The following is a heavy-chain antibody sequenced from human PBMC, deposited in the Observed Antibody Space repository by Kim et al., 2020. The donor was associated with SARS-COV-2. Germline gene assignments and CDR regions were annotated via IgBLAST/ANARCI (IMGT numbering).Heavy chain of an antibody. CDR3: ARVLVVVALDV. J-gene: IGHJ6*02. Sequence: ANYAQKFQGRVTITADKSTSTAYMELSSLRSEDTAVYYCARVLVVVALDVWGQGTTVTVSS. V-gene: IGHV1-69*04. D-gene: IGHD2-15*01. CDR2: A.